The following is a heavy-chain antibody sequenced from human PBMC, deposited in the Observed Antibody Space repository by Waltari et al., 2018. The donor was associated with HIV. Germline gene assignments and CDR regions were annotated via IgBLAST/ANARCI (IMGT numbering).Heavy chain of an antibody. CDR2: RKKDGSEK. J-gene: IGHJ4*02. CDR3: AAGFNY. CDR1: GFTFSNYW. Sequence: EMQLVASGGGLVQPGGSLRLSCAASGFTFSNYWMSWVRQAPGKGLEWVANRKKDGSEKDYVDSVKGRFTISRDNAKNSLYLQMNSLRAEDTAVYYCAAGFNYWGQGTLVTVSS. V-gene: IGHV3-7*01. D-gene: IGHD3-10*01.